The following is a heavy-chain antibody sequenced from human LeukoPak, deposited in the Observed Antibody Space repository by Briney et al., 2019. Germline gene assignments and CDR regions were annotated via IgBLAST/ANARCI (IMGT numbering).Heavy chain of an antibody. CDR3: ATTVGSYFDY. D-gene: IGHD3-16*01. Sequence: PSETLSLTCTVSGGSISSCGYYWSWIRQHPGKGLELIGYVYYSGSTHYNPSLKSRVTMSVDTSENQYPLKLSSVTAADTAVYYCATTVGSYFDYWSQGTLVTVSS. CDR2: VYYSGST. V-gene: IGHV4-31*03. CDR1: GGSISSCGYY. J-gene: IGHJ4*02.